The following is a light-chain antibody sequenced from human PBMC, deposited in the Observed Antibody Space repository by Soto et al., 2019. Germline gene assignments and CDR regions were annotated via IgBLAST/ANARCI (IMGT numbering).Light chain of an antibody. CDR1: QSVSSD. CDR3: PHYGSSPLT. J-gene: IGKJ4*01. CDR2: GAS. Sequence: EIVMTQSPATLSVSPGERATLSCRASQSVSSDFAWHHQKPGQAPGLLIYGASTRDTGIPDRFSGSGSGTDFTLTLSRLEPEDFAVFYCPHYGSSPLTFGGGTKVDI. V-gene: IGKV3-15*01.